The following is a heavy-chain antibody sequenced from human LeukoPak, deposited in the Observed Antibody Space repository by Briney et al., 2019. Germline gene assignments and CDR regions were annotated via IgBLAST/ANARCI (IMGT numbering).Heavy chain of an antibody. Sequence: ASVKVSCKASGYTFTGYYMHWVRQAPGQGLEWMGWINPNSGGTNYAQKFQGRVTMTRDTSISTAYMELSRLRSDDTAVYYCARKGWNYYGSGSYYPILYYYGMDVWGQGTTVTVSS. J-gene: IGHJ6*02. CDR3: ARKGWNYYGSGSYYPILYYYGMDV. CDR2: INPNSGGT. CDR1: GYTFTGYY. V-gene: IGHV1-2*02. D-gene: IGHD3-10*01.